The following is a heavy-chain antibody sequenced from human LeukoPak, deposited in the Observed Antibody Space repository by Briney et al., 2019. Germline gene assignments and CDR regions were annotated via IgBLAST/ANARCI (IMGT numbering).Heavy chain of an antibody. CDR1: GFTFSSYS. V-gene: IGHV3-21*01. CDR3: ARDILTGYYDYGIDV. Sequence: GGSLRLSCAASGFTFSSYSMNWVRQAPGKGLEWVSSISSSSSYIYYADSVKGRFTISRDNAKNSLYLQMNSLRAEDTAVYYCARDILTGYYDYGIDVWGQGTTVTVSS. J-gene: IGHJ6*02. D-gene: IGHD3-9*01. CDR2: ISSSSSYI.